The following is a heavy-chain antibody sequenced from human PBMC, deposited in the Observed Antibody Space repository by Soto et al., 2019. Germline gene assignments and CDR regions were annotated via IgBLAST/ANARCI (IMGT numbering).Heavy chain of an antibody. Sequence: SETLSLTCAVYGGSFSDYYWSWIRQPPGKGLEWIGEINHSGSANYNPSLKSRVTISVDTSKNQFSLKLSSVTAADTAVYYCARGLEPDILTGYNWFDPWGQGTLVTVSS. CDR3: ARGLEPDILTGYNWFDP. CDR2: INHSGSA. D-gene: IGHD3-9*01. CDR1: GGSFSDYY. V-gene: IGHV4-34*01. J-gene: IGHJ5*02.